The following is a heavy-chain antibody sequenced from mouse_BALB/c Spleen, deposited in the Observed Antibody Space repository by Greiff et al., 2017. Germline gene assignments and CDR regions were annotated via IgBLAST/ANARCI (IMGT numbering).Heavy chain of an antibody. CDR1: GYTFTSYW. J-gene: IGHJ3*01. CDR3: ARGVLLPAWFAY. CDR2: IYPGDGDT. Sequence: VQLQQSGAELARPGASVKLSCKASGYTFTSYWMQWVKQRPGQGLEWIGAIYPGDGDTRYTQKFKGKATLTADKSSSTAYMQLSSLASEDSAVYYCARGVLLPAWFAYWGQGTLVTVSA. V-gene: IGHV1-87*01. D-gene: IGHD1-1*01.